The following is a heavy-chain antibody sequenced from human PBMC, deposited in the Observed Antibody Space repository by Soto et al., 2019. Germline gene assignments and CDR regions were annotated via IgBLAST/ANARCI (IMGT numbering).Heavy chain of an antibody. J-gene: IGHJ4*02. D-gene: IGHD6-13*01. CDR3: ARDRGSSSWYYDY. Sequence: PGGSLRLSCAASGFTFSSYDMHWVRQATGKGLEWVSYISSSSSTIYYADSVKGRFTISRDNAKNSLYLQMNSLRDEDTAVYYCARDRGSSSWYYDYWGQGTLVTVSS. CDR1: GFTFSSYD. CDR2: ISSSSSTI. V-gene: IGHV3-48*02.